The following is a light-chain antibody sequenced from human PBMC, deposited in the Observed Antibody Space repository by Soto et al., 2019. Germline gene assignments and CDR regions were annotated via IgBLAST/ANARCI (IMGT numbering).Light chain of an antibody. CDR2: DVS. J-gene: IGLJ1*01. CDR1: SSDVGGYNY. CDR3: CSYAGSYV. V-gene: IGLV2-11*01. Sequence: QSALTQPRSVSGSPGQSVTISCTGTSSDVGGYNYVSWYQQHPGKAPKLMIYDVSKGPSGVPDRFSGSKCGNTASLTISGLQAEDEADYYCCSYAGSYVFGTGTKVTVL.